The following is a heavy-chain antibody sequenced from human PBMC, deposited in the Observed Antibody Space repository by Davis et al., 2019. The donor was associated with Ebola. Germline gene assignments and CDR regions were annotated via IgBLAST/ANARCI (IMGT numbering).Heavy chain of an antibody. Sequence: GESLKISCKGSGYSFTTYWIAWVRQTPAKGLERMGIIYPGDSDTRYSPSFEGQVTISVDRSISTAYLQWSSLKASDTAMYYCAKQESLYGSSDYWGQGTLVTVSS. CDR2: IYPGDSDT. V-gene: IGHV5-51*01. CDR1: GYSFTTYW. D-gene: IGHD3-22*01. J-gene: IGHJ4*02. CDR3: AKQESLYGSSDY.